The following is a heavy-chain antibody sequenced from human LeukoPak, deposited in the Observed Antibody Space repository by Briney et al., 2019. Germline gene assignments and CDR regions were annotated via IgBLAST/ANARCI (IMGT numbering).Heavy chain of an antibody. D-gene: IGHD6-19*01. CDR1: GFTFSSYG. J-gene: IGHJ1*01. CDR3: AKPGDIAVAGPEYFQH. V-gene: IGHV3-30*18. Sequence: PGGSLRLSCAASGFTFSSYGMHWVRQAPGKGLEWVAVISYDGSNKYYTDSVKGRFTISRGNSKNTLYLQMNSLRAEDTAVYYCAKPGDIAVAGPEYFQHWGQGTLVTVSS. CDR2: ISYDGSNK.